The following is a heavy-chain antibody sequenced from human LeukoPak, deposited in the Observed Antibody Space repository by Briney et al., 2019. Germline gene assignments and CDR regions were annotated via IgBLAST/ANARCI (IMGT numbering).Heavy chain of an antibody. CDR1: GFTFSRYA. J-gene: IGHJ4*02. V-gene: IGHV3-64D*06. CDR3: VKDYDILTGYFDY. Sequence: PGGSLRLSCSASGFTFSRYAMHWVRQAPGKGLEYVSAISSNGGSTYYADSVKGRFTISRDNSKNTLYLQMSSLRAEDTAVYYCVKDYDILTGYFDYWGQGTLVTVSS. CDR2: ISSNGGST. D-gene: IGHD3-9*01.